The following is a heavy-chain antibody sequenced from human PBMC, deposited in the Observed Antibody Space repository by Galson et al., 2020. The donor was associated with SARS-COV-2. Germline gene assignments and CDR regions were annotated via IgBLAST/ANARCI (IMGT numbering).Heavy chain of an antibody. CDR2: INHSGST. V-gene: IGHV4-34*01. J-gene: IGHJ5*02. CDR1: GGSVSGYY. Sequence: SQTLSLTCVVYGGSVSGYYCSWIRQPPGKGLEWIGEINHSGSTTFHPSLKSRVSLSVDTTNNQFSLNLISVTAADTAVYYCARGKILTDWFDPWGQGTLVTVSS. D-gene: IGHD2-15*01. CDR3: ARGKILTDWFDP.